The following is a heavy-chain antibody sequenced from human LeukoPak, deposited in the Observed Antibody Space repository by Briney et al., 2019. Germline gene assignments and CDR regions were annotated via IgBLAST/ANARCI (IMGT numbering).Heavy chain of an antibody. Sequence: GESLKISCKGSGYSFTSYWIGGVREMPGKGLEWRGIIYPGDSDTRYSPSFQGQVTISADKSISTAYLQWSSLTASDTATYSCARRSRYSYGYYYYYYMDVWGKGTTVTVSS. J-gene: IGHJ6*03. CDR3: ARRSRYSYGYYYYYYMDV. CDR1: GYSFTSYW. CDR2: IYPGDSDT. V-gene: IGHV5-51*01. D-gene: IGHD5-18*01.